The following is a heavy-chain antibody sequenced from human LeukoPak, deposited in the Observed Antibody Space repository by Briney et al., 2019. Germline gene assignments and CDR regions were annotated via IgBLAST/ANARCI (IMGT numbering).Heavy chain of an antibody. CDR1: GFTFGDYA. V-gene: IGHV3-49*04. CDR2: IRSKAYGGTT. CDR3: TRSKLRRIGDAFDI. J-gene: IGHJ3*02. Sequence: GGSLRLSCAASGFTFGDYAMSWVRQAPGKGLEWVGLIRSKAYGGTTEYAASVKGRFTISRDDSKSIAYLQMNSLKTEDTAVYYCTRSKLRRIGDAFDIWGQGTMVTVSS. D-gene: IGHD1-26*01.